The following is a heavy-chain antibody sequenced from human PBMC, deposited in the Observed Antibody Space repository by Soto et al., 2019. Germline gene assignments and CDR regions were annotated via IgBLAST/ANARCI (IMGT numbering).Heavy chain of an antibody. V-gene: IGHV4-59*01. CDR3: ARGSIYGGANREVED. CDR1: GGSISGYY. CDR2: IYYSGST. D-gene: IGHD3-10*01. Sequence: SETLSLTCTVSGGSISGYYWNWIRQPPGKGLEWIGYIYYSGSTTYNPSLKSRVTMSMDTSKNEFSLKVNSVTAADTAVYYCARGSIYGGANREVEDWGQGTRVTVSS. J-gene: IGHJ4*02.